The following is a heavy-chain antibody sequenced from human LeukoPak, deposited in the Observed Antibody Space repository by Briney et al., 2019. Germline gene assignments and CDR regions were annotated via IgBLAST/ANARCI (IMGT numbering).Heavy chain of an antibody. D-gene: IGHD3-22*01. CDR3: TRGETGYYYDSSGY. J-gene: IGHJ4*02. CDR1: GFTFGDYA. V-gene: IGHV3-49*04. CDR2: IRSKAYGGTT. Sequence: GGSLRLSCTASGFTFGDYAMSWVRQAPGKGLEWVGFIRSKAYGGTTEYAASVKGRFTISRDDSKSIAYLQMNSLKTEDTAVYYCTRGETGYYYDSSGYWGQGTLVTVSS.